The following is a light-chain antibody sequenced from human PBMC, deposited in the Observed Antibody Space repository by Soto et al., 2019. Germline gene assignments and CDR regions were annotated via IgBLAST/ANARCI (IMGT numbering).Light chain of an antibody. V-gene: IGLV2-14*03. CDR3: SSYTSTSLVV. CDR2: DVS. CDR1: SSDVGNYNF. Sequence: QSALTQPASVSGSPGHSITISCTGTSSDVGNYNFVSWYQQHPGKAPRLMIYDVSDRPSGVSNRFSGSKSGNTASLTISGLQAEDEADYYCSSYTSTSLVVFGGGTKVTVL. J-gene: IGLJ2*01.